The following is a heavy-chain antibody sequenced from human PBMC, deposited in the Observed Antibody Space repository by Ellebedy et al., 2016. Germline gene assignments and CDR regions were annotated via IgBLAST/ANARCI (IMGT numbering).Heavy chain of an antibody. CDR2: TYYSGST. CDR1: GGSISSYY. CDR3: AREGGGFGELLLDY. D-gene: IGHD3-10*01. J-gene: IGHJ4*02. V-gene: IGHV4-59*01. Sequence: SETLSLTCTVSGGSISSYYWSWIRQPPGKGLEWIGNTYYSGSTNYNSSLKSRVTISLDTSKNQFTLKLSSVTAADTAVYYCAREGGGFGELLLDYWGQGTLVTVSS.